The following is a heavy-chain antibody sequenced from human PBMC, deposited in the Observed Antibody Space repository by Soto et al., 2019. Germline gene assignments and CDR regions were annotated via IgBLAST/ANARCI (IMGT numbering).Heavy chain of an antibody. J-gene: IGHJ5*02. Sequence: ASVKVSCKASGYTFTGYYMHWVRQAPGQGLEWMGWISAYNGNTNYAQKLQGRVTMTTDTSTSTAYMELRSLRSDDTAVYYCARDEMSVYCSGGSCSRFDPWRQGTLVTVSS. D-gene: IGHD2-15*01. CDR3: ARDEMSVYCSGGSCSRFDP. V-gene: IGHV1-18*04. CDR1: GYTFTGYY. CDR2: ISAYNGNT.